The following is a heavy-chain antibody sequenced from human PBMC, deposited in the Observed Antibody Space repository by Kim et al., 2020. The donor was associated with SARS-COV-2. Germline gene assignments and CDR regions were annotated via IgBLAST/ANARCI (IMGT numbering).Heavy chain of an antibody. J-gene: IGHJ2*01. Sequence: SETLSLTCTVSGGFFSSFYWSWIRQCPGKRPEWIGYFYYGGSTHYNPSLKSRVTISENTSKNQFSLKMTSVTAADTAMYYCARSKWGVDLYFDLWGRG. CDR2: FYYGGST. CDR3: ARSKWGVDLYFDL. D-gene: IGHD1-26*01. CDR1: GGFFSSFY. V-gene: IGHV4-59*12.